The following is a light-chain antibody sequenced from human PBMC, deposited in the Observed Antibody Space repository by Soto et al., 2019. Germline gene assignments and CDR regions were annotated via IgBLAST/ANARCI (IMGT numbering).Light chain of an antibody. Sequence: QSVLTQPPSVSGAPGQRVTISCTGSSSNIGAGYDVHWYQQRPGTAPKLLISGNSNRPSGVPDRFSGSTSGTSASLAITGLQAEDEGDDYCPSYASTLSARYVFGTGTKLTVL. CDR2: GNS. V-gene: IGLV1-40*01. CDR1: SSNIGAGYD. CDR3: PSYASTLSARYV. J-gene: IGLJ1*01.